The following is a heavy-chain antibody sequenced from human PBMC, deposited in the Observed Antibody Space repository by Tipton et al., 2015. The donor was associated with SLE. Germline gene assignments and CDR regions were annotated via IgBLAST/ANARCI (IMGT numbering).Heavy chain of an antibody. D-gene: IGHD3-3*01. Sequence: SLRLSCAASGFTFSSYAMHWVREAPGKGLEWVAVISYDGSNKYYAGTVKGRLTISRDNSKNTLYLQMNSLGPEDTAVYYCAKDLTPYYDLWGGHPESLRFDYRGQGSPVTVSS. CDR3: AKDLTPYYDLWGGHPESLRFDY. CDR1: GFTFSSYA. V-gene: IGHV3-30*04. CDR2: ISYDGSNK. J-gene: IGHJ4*02.